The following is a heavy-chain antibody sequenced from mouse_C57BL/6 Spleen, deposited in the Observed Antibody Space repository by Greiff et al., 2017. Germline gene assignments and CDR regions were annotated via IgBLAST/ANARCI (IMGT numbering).Heavy chain of an antibody. D-gene: IGHD1-1*01. V-gene: IGHV5-17*01. CDR1: GFTFSDYG. J-gene: IGHJ1*03. Sequence: EVMLVESGGGLVKPGGSLKLSCAASGFTFSDYGMPWVRQAPEKGLEWVAYISSGSSTIYYADTVKGRFTISRDNAKNTLFLQMTSLRSEDTAMYYCARGTYGSRYWYFDVWGTGTTVTVS. CDR3: ARGTYGSRYWYFDV. CDR2: ISSGSSTI.